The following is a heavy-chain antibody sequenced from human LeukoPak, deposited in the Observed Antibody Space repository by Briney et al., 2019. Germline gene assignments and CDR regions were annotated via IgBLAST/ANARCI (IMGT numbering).Heavy chain of an antibody. J-gene: IGHJ6*03. CDR3: ARDNYYGSGRASYMDV. V-gene: IGHV7-4-1*02. D-gene: IGHD3-10*01. Sequence: GASVKVSCKASGYTFTNYAMNWVRQAPGQGLEWMGWIHPSTGNPTYAQGFTGRFVFSLDTSVSTAYLQISSLKAEDTAVYYCARDNYYGSGRASYMDVWGKGTTVTVSS. CDR2: IHPSTGNP. CDR1: GYTFTNYA.